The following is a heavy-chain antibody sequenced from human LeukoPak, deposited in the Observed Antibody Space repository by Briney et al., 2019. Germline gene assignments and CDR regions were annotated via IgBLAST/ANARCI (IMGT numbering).Heavy chain of an antibody. CDR2: IYTSGST. CDR3: AKDIDWLAFED. D-gene: IGHD6-19*01. J-gene: IGHJ4*02. Sequence: SETLSLTCTVSGGSISSYYWSWIRQPAGKGLEWIGRIYTSGSTNYDPSLKSRVTMSVDTSKNQFSLKLSSVTAADTAVYYCAKDIDWLAFEDWGQGTLVTVSS. V-gene: IGHV4-4*07. CDR1: GGSISSYY.